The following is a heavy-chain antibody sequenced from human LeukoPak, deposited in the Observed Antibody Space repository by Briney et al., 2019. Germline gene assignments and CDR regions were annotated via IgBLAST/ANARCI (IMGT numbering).Heavy chain of an antibody. J-gene: IGHJ6*02. CDR3: ARGALAGYCSSTSCYTAHYYYYGMDV. Sequence: ASVKVSCKASGYTFTSYDINWVRQATGQGREWMGWMNPNRGNTGYAQKFQGRVTMTRNTSISTAYMELSSLRSEDTAVYYCARGALAGYCSSTSCYTAHYYYYGMDVWGQGTTVTVSS. CDR2: MNPNRGNT. D-gene: IGHD2-2*02. CDR1: GYTFTSYD. V-gene: IGHV1-8*01.